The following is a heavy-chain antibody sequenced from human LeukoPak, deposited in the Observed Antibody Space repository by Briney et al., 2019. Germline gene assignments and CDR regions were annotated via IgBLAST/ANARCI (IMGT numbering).Heavy chain of an antibody. CDR2: INHSGST. J-gene: IGHJ4*02. CDR1: GGSFSGYY. D-gene: IGHD3-3*01. Sequence: SETLSLTCAVYGGSFSGYYWSWIRQPPGKGLEWIGEINHSGSTNYNPSLKSRVTISVDTSKNQFSLKLSSVTAADTAVYYCARGYHFWGEGTLVTVSS. V-gene: IGHV4-34*01. CDR3: ARGYHF.